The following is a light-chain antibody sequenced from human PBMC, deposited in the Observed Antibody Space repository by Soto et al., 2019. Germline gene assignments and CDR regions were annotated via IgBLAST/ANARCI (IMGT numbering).Light chain of an antibody. CDR2: VAS. Sequence: EIVLTQSPGTLSLFPGERATLSCRASQSVTSNYLAWYQQKPGQAPRLLIYVASSRAAGIPDRFSGSGSGTDFSLTISRLELEDFAVYYCQIYGSSPLITFGQGTRLEIK. CDR3: QIYGSSPLIT. V-gene: IGKV3-20*01. CDR1: QSVTSNY. J-gene: IGKJ5*01.